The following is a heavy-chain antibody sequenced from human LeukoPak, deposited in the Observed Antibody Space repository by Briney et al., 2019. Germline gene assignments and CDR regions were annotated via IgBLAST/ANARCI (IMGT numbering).Heavy chain of an antibody. CDR1: GYTFTGYY. J-gene: IGHJ6*02. Sequence: ASVKVSCKASGYTFTGYYMHWVRQAPGQGLEWMGWINPNSGGTNYAQKFQGWVTMTRDTSISTAYMELSRLRSDDTAVYYCARDRVAGTVHYGMDVWGQGTTVTVSS. CDR3: ARDRVAGTVHYGMDV. V-gene: IGHV1-2*04. CDR2: INPNSGGT. D-gene: IGHD1-1*01.